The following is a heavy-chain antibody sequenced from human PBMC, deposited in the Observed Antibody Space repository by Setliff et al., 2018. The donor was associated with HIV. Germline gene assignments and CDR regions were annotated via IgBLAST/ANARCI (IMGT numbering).Heavy chain of an antibody. D-gene: IGHD1-1*01. J-gene: IGHJ3*02. CDR3: ARATRRNDAFDI. Sequence: PSETLSLTCTVSGGAISNNKWWSWVRQSPGKGLEWIGEISHSGTANYNASLKSRVTMSIDKSTDQFSLKMRSVAAADTAVYYCARATRRNDAFDIWGQGTMVTVSS. V-gene: IGHV4-4*02. CDR2: ISHSGTA. CDR1: GGAISNNKW.